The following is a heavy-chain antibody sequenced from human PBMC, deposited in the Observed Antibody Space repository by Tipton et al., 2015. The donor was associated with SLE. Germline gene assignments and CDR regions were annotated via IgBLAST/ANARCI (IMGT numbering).Heavy chain of an antibody. D-gene: IGHD2-2*01. V-gene: IGHV4-34*01. CDR2: INHSGST. CDR3: ARGDCSSTSCLDY. CDR1: GGSFSGYY. J-gene: IGHJ4*02. Sequence: TLSLTCAVYGGSFSGYYWNWIRQPPGKGLEWIGEINHSGSTNYNPSLKSRATISVDTSKDQFSLKLSSVTAADTAVYYCARGDCSSTSCLDYWGQGTLVTVSS.